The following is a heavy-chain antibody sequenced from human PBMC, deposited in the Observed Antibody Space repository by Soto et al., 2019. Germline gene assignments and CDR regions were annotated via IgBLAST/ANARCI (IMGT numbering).Heavy chain of an antibody. Sequence: SETLSLTCTVSGGSISSSSYYWGWIRQPPGKGLEWIGSIYYSGSTYYNPSLKSRVTISVDTSKNQFSLKLSSVTAADTAVYYCARGVSSSWLGGHNWFDPWGQGTLVTVSS. CDR1: GGSISSSSYY. J-gene: IGHJ5*02. CDR2: IYYSGST. D-gene: IGHD6-13*01. V-gene: IGHV4-39*01. CDR3: ARGVSSSWLGGHNWFDP.